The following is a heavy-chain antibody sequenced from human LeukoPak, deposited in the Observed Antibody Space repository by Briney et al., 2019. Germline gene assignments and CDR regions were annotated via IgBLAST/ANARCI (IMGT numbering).Heavy chain of an antibody. CDR3: ARAKRNGFDI. V-gene: IGHV3-48*01. CDR1: GFTFSNYS. CDR2: IRSSSTTI. Sequence: GGSLRLSCEASGFTFSNYSMNWVRQAPGKGPEWVSYIRSSSTTIYYADSVKGRFTISRDNAKNSLYLQMNSLRAEDTAVYYCARAKRNGFDIWGQGTMVTVSS. J-gene: IGHJ3*02.